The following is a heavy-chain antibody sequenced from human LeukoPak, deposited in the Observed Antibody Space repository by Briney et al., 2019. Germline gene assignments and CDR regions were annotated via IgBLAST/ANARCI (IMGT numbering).Heavy chain of an antibody. CDR3: AREGMGTTFSAWFDP. D-gene: IGHD1-7*01. V-gene: IGHV3-30*03. J-gene: IGHJ5*02. CDR2: ISSDERTD. Sequence: GGSLRLSCGASGFTFSTYGMHWVRQAPGKGLDWVAVISSDERTDYYSDSVRGRFTVSRDNSKNTLYLQVNSLRAEDTAVYYCAREGMGTTFSAWFDPWGQGTLVIVSS. CDR1: GFTFSTYG.